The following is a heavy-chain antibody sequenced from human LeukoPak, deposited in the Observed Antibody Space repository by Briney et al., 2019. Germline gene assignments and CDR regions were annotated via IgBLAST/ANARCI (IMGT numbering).Heavy chain of an antibody. V-gene: IGHV3-74*01. CDR1: GFTFSSYW. Sequence: PGGSLRLSCAASGFTFSSYWMHWVRQAPGKGLVWVSRINSDESSTSYADSVKGRFTISRGNAKNTLYLQMNSLRAEDTAVYYCARESVGWLQSRGPFDYWGQGTLVTVSS. D-gene: IGHD5-24*01. CDR2: INSDESST. J-gene: IGHJ4*02. CDR3: ARESVGWLQSRGPFDY.